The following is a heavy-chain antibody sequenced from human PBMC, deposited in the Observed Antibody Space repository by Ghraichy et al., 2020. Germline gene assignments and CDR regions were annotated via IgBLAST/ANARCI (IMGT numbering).Heavy chain of an antibody. CDR2: IYSGGSI. D-gene: IGHD5-12*01. V-gene: IGHV3-53*01. CDR1: GFTVSSSF. Sequence: GGSLRLSCAASGFTVSSSFMSWVRQAPGKGLQWVSIIYSGGSIYYADSVKGRFTISRDNSKNTLFLQMNTLRPEDTAVYYCARVINSWSGYDYHPRFFEYWGKGTLVTVSS. J-gene: IGHJ4*02. CDR3: ARVINSWSGYDYHPRFFEY.